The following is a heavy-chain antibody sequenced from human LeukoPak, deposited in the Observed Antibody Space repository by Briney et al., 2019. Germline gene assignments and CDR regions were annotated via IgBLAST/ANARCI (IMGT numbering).Heavy chain of an antibody. CDR1: GGTFSSYA. CDR2: INPIFGTA. J-gene: IGHJ4*02. V-gene: IGHV1-69*06. D-gene: IGHD6-19*01. Sequence: GASVKVSCKASGGTFSSYAMSGVRQAPGQGLEGMGGINPIFGTANYVQKFQGRVTITADKSTSTAYMELSSLRSEDTTVYYSAGEGYSSTPDNWGQGTLVTVSS. CDR3: AGEGYSSTPDN.